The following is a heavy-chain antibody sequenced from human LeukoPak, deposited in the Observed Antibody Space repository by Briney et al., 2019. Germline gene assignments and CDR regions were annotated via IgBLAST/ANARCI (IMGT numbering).Heavy chain of an antibody. CDR1: GFTFSSYW. CDR3: AKGIVLRYFDWGYYFDY. CDR2: IKQDGSDK. Sequence: PGGSLRLSCVASGFTFSSYWMSWVRQAPGKGLEWVANIKQDGSDKYYVHSVKGRFTISRDNAKNSLYLQMNSLRAEDTAVYYCAKGIVLRYFDWGYYFDYWGQGTLVTVSS. J-gene: IGHJ4*02. V-gene: IGHV3-7*03. D-gene: IGHD3-9*01.